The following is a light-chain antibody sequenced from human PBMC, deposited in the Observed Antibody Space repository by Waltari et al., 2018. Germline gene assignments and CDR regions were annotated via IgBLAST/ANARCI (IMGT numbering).Light chain of an antibody. V-gene: IGLV4-69*01. CDR2: VNRDGSH. CDR3: QTWGMNIQV. Sequence: QLVLTQSPSASASLGASVKLTCTLTGQYSAYTIACHQLQPEKGPRYLMNVNRDGSHDKADGIPERFSGSSAGAERYLIISRLQSDDEADYFCQTWGMNIQVFGGGTRLTVL. CDR1: GQYSAYT. J-gene: IGLJ3*02.